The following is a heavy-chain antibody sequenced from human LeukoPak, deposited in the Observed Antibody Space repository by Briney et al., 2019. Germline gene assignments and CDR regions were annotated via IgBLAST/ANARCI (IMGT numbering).Heavy chain of an antibody. CDR2: IYYSGCT. Sequence: SETLSLTCTVSGGSISSSNYYWGWIRQPPGKGLEWIGSIYYSGCTYYNPSLRSRVTISVDTSKNQFSLKLSSVSAADTAVYDCARRNYYDSSGYLYYFDYWGQGTLVTVPS. D-gene: IGHD3-22*01. CDR1: GGSISSSNYY. V-gene: IGHV4-39*01. J-gene: IGHJ4*02. CDR3: ARRNYYDSSGYLYYFDY.